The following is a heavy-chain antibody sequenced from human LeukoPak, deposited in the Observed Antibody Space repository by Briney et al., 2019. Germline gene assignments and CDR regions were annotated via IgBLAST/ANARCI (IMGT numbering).Heavy chain of an antibody. D-gene: IGHD4-17*01. CDR1: GYSISSGYY. J-gene: IGHJ6*02. V-gene: IGHV4-38-2*02. CDR3: ARSGDRFYYYGMDV. Sequence: SETLSLTCTVSGYSISSGYYWGWIRQPPGKGLGWIGSIYHSGSTYYNPSLKSRVTKSVDTSKNQFSLKLSSVTAADTAVYYCARSGDRFYYYGMDVWGQGTTVTVSS. CDR2: IYHSGST.